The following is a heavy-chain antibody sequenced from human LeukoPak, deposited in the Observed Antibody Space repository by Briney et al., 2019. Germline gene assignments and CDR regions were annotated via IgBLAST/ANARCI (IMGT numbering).Heavy chain of an antibody. Sequence: GGSLRLSCGPSGFSFRTSAMHWLRQAPGKGLEWVASIGNDGTNRNHVDSVKGRFTISRDNSKNTVFLQMDSLRPEDTAIYYCSKSWSRFYHYYRDVWGTGTTVTVSS. D-gene: IGHD3-3*01. V-gene: IGHV3-30*02. CDR2: IGNDGTNR. CDR1: GFSFRTSA. J-gene: IGHJ6*03. CDR3: SKSWSRFYHYYRDV.